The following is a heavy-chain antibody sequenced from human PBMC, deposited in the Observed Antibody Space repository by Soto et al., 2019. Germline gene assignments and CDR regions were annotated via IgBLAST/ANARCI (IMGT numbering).Heavy chain of an antibody. CDR1: GFTVSSNY. CDR2: IYSGGST. J-gene: IGHJ4*02. D-gene: IGHD2-15*01. Sequence: EVQLVESGGGLVQPGGSLRLSCAASGFTVSSNYMSWVRQAPGKGLEWVSVIYSGGSTYYADSVKGRFTISRDNSKNTLYPQMNSLRAEDTAVYYCASLHCSGGSCPDYWGQGTLVTVSS. CDR3: ASLHCSGGSCPDY. V-gene: IGHV3-66*01.